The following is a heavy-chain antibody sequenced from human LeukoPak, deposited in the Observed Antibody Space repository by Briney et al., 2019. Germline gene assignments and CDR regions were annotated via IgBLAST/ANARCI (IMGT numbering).Heavy chain of an antibody. CDR2: IKGDESAR. D-gene: IGHD1-26*01. CDR3: ARDVGGSLDY. V-gene: IGHV3-7*01. CDR1: GFSFSTYW. J-gene: IGHJ4*02. Sequence: GGSLRLSCAASGFSFSTYWMAWVRQAQGKGLEWVANIKGDESARHQADSVKGRFTISRDNAQKSVYLQMSSLRREDTAVYYCARDVGGSLDYWGQGTLVTVSS.